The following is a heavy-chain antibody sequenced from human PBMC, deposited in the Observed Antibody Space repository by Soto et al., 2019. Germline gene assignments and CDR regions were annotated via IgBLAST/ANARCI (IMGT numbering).Heavy chain of an antibody. CDR2: ISFDGNNQ. V-gene: IGHV3-30*18. D-gene: IGHD1-1*01. Sequence: GGSLRLSCAASGFMFNSYGMHWVRQAPGKGLEWVAVISFDGNNQYYEDSVKGRLTISRDNSKNTLYLEMDSLRAEDTAVYFCVKAGTMAGTGTTPRSFDVWGRGTLVTVSS. J-gene: IGHJ3*01. CDR3: VKAGTMAGTGTTPRSFDV. CDR1: GFMFNSYG.